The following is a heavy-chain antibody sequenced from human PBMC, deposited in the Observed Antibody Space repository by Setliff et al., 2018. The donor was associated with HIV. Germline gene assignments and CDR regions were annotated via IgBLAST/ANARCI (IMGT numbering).Heavy chain of an antibody. D-gene: IGHD1-26*01. J-gene: IGHJ3*02. CDR1: GGSISSSSYY. CDR2: IFYSGNM. V-gene: IGHV4-39*02. Sequence: LSLTCTVSGGSISSSSYYWGWIRQPPGKGLEWIGSIFYSGNMYYNPSLKSRVAIFVDTSKNQFSLKLRSVTAADTSVYYCARDYRKGFDIWGQGTLGT. CDR3: ARDYRKGFDI.